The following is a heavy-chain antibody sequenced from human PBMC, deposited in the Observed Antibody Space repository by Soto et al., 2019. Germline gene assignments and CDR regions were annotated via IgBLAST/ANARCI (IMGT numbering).Heavy chain of an antibody. J-gene: IGHJ4*02. CDR2: IHHSGST. CDR3: ARSFCWYAIDH. CDR1: SASIITEQR. Sequence: QMQIQESGPGLLKPSETLSLTCAVSSASIITEQRWTWVRQPPGKGLEWIGEIHHSGSTNNNTSLRSRVTMSVDKSKYQFSLNLNSVTAADTALYYCARSFCWYAIDHWGQVTLVIVSS. D-gene: IGHD6-13*01. V-gene: IGHV4-4*02.